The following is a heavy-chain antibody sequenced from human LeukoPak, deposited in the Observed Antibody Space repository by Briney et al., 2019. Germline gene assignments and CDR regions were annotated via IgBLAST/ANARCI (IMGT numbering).Heavy chain of an antibody. CDR3: AYYALDVSGYVY. Sequence: PGGSLRLSCAASGFTFSSYSMNWVRQAPGKGLEWVSSISSSSSTIYYADSVKGRFTISRDNAKNSLYLQMNSLRAEDTAVYYCAYYALDVSGYVYWGQGTLVTVSS. D-gene: IGHD3-22*01. V-gene: IGHV3-48*01. CDR2: ISSSSSTI. CDR1: GFTFSSYS. J-gene: IGHJ4*02.